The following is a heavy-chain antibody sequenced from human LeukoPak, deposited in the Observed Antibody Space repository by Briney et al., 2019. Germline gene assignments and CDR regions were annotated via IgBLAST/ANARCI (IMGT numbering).Heavy chain of an antibody. J-gene: IGHJ4*02. CDR2: IIPILGIA. V-gene: IGHV1-69*04. CDR1: GGTFSSYA. D-gene: IGHD3-16*01. CDR3: AREFHGGHFDF. Sequence: SVKVSCKASGGTFSSYAISWVRQAPGQGLEWMGRIIPILGIANYAQKFQGRVTMTSDTSTSTVYMDLSSLSTEDTAVYYCAREFHGGHFDFWGQGTLVTVSS.